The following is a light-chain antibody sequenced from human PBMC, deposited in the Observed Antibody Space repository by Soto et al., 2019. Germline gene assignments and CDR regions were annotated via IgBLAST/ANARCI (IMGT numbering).Light chain of an antibody. J-gene: IGKJ4*01. CDR2: DAS. V-gene: IGKV3-15*01. CDR1: QSVSGN. CDR3: QHYNDWPLT. Sequence: MTPSPSTLSASVGDRVTITCRVSQSVSGNLAWYQQKPGQTPRLLIFDASARATGVPARFSGSGSETEFTLTISSLQSEDFAVYYCQHYNDWPLTFGGGTKVDIK.